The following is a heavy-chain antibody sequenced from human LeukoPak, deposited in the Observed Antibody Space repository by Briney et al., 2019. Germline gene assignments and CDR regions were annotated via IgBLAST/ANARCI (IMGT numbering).Heavy chain of an antibody. CDR1: GGSISSYY. D-gene: IGHD5-24*01. J-gene: IGHJ6*03. CDR2: IYASGST. Sequence: PSETLSLTCTVSGGSISSYYWSWIRQPAGKGLEWIGRIYASGSTNYNPSLKSRVTMSVDTSKNQFSLKLSSVTAADTAVYYCAREGGYNQYYYYYYYMDVWGKGTTVTVSS. CDR3: AREGGYNQYYYYYYYMDV. V-gene: IGHV4-4*07.